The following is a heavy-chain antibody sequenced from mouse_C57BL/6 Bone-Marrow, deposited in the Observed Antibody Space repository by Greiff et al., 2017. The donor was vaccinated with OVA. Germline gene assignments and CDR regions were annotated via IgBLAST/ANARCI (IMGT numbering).Heavy chain of an antibody. Sequence: DVMLVESGGGLVKPGGSLKLSCAASGFTFTDYGMHWVRQAPEKGLEWVAYISSGSSTIYYADTVKGRFTISRDNAKTTLFLQMTSLRSEDTASYYCARPYYYGSSYVYYFDYWGQGTTLTVSS. D-gene: IGHD1-1*01. CDR3: ARPYYYGSSYVYYFDY. V-gene: IGHV5-17*01. CDR1: GFTFTDYG. CDR2: ISSGSSTI. J-gene: IGHJ2*01.